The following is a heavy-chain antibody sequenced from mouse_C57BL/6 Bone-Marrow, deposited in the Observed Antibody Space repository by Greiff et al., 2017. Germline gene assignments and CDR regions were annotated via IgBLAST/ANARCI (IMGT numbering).Heavy chain of an antibody. CDR1: GFSLTSYG. CDR3: AASYYGSLYAMDY. Sequence: QVQLKESGPGLVQPSQSLSITCTVSGFSLTSYGVHWVRQSPGKGLEWLGVIWSGGSTDYNAAFISRLSISKDNSKSQVFCKMNRLQADDTAIYYCAASYYGSLYAMDYWGQGTAVTVSS. V-gene: IGHV2-2*01. J-gene: IGHJ4*01. CDR2: IWSGGST. D-gene: IGHD1-1*01.